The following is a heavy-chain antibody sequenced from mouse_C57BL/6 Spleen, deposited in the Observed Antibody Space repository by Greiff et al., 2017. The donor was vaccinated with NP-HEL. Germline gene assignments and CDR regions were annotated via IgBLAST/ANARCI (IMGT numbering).Heavy chain of an antibody. CDR1: GYAFSSYW. CDR2: IYPGDGDT. J-gene: IGHJ2*01. D-gene: IGHD1-1*01. Sequence: QVQLQQSGAELVKPGASVKISCKASGYAFSSYWMNWVKQRPGKGLERIGQIYPGDGDTNYNGKFKGKATLTADKSSSPAYMQLSSLTSEDSAVYFCARSLSYYYGSSGDYWGQGTTLTVSS. V-gene: IGHV1-80*01. CDR3: ARSLSYYYGSSGDY.